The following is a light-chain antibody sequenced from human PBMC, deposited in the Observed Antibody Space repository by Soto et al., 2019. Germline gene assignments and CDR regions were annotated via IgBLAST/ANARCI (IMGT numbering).Light chain of an antibody. CDR1: SSNIGAGYN. CDR2: GNS. Sequence: QSVLTQPPSVSGAPGQRVTISCTGSSSNIGAGYNVHWYQQLPGTAPKLLIYGNSNRPSGVPDRFSGSKSGTSASLAITGLQAEDEADYYCQSYDSSLSGSVLXTGTNVTVL. V-gene: IGLV1-40*01. CDR3: QSYDSSLSGSV. J-gene: IGLJ1*01.